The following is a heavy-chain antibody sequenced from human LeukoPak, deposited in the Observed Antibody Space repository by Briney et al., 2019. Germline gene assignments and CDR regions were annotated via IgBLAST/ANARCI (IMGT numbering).Heavy chain of an antibody. CDR1: GFTFSSYG. CDR2: ISYDGSNK. D-gene: IGHD3-22*01. CDR3: AKERYYYDRRGTPDY. V-gene: IGHV3-30*18. Sequence: PGRSLRLSCAASGFTFSSYGMHWVRQAPGKGLEWVAVISYDGSNKYYADSVKGRFTISRDNSKNTLYLQMNSLRAEDTAVYYCAKERYYYDRRGTPDYWGQGTLVTVSS. J-gene: IGHJ4*02.